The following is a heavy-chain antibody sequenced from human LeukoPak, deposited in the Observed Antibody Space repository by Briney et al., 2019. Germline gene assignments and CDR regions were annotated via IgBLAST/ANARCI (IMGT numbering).Heavy chain of an antibody. CDR1: GFTFSSYA. D-gene: IGHD7-27*01. V-gene: IGHV3-30-3*01. CDR3: AKDLTPGLGIRSDYFDY. J-gene: IGHJ4*02. Sequence: PGRSLRLSCAASGFTFSSYAMHWVRQAPGKGLEWVAVISYDGSNKYYADSVKGRFTISRDNSKNTLYLQMNSLRAEDTAVYYCAKDLTPGLGIRSDYFDYWGQGTLVTVSS. CDR2: ISYDGSNK.